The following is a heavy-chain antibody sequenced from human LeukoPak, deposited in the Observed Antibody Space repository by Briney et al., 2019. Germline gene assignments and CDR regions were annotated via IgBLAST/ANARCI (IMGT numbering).Heavy chain of an antibody. CDR3: ARDRVPYYDFWSGYSSFDP. D-gene: IGHD3-3*01. Sequence: SETLSLTCTVSGGSISSSSYYWGWIRQPPGKGLEWIGSIYYSGSTYYNPSLKSRVTISVDTSKNQFSLKLSSVTAADTAVYYCARDRVPYYDFWSGYSSFDPWGQGTLVTVSS. CDR1: GGSISSSSYY. CDR2: IYYSGST. V-gene: IGHV4-39*07. J-gene: IGHJ5*02.